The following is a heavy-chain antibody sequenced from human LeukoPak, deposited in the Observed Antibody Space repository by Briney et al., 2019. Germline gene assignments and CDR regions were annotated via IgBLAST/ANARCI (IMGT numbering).Heavy chain of an antibody. V-gene: IGHV3-21*01. J-gene: IGHJ4*02. CDR3: ARDITSPERDITRNDY. D-gene: IGHD1-14*01. CDR2: ISSSSSYI. CDR1: GFIFSSYG. Sequence: PGRSLRLSCAASGFIFSSYGMNWVRQAPGKGLEWVSSISSSSSYIYYADSVKGRFTISRDNAKNSLYLRMNSLRAEDTAVYYCARDITSPERDITRNDYWGQGTLVTVSS.